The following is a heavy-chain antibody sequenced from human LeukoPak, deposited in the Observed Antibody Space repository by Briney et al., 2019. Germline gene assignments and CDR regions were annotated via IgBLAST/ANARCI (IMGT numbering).Heavy chain of an antibody. CDR3: ARDSPVPAATQGYFDY. CDR1: GFTFSSYW. V-gene: IGHV3-7*01. Sequence: GGSLRLSCAASGFTFSSYWMSCVRQAPGKGMEWVANIKQDGSEKNYVDSVKGRFTISRDNAKNSQYLQMNSLRVEDTAVYYCARDSPVPAATQGYFDYWGQGTLDTVSS. CDR2: IKQDGSEK. J-gene: IGHJ4*02. D-gene: IGHD2-2*01.